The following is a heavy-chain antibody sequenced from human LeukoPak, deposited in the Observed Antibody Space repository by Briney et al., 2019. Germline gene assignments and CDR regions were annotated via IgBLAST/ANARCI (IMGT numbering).Heavy chain of an antibody. CDR2: ISSSSRNT. CDR3: ARGGTFGVDISDY. CDR1: GFTFSTYS. Sequence: GGSLRLSCAVPGFTFSTYSMTWVRQAPGKGLEWVSSISSSSRNTYYTDSVKGRFTISRDNAKNSLYLQMSSLRAEDTAVYYCARGGTFGVDISDYWGQGTLVTVSS. V-gene: IGHV3-21*01. J-gene: IGHJ4*02. D-gene: IGHD3-3*01.